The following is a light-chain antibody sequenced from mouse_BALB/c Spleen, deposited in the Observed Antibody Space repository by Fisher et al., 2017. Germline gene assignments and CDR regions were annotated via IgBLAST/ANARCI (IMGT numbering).Light chain of an antibody. CDR1: SSVSY. CDR3: QQRSSYPLT. CDR2: STS. Sequence: IVITQSPAIMSASPGEKVTMTCSASSSVSYMHWYQQKSGTSPKLWIYSTSNLASGVPARFSGSGSGTSYSLTISRMEAEDAATYYCQQRSSYPLTFGAGTKLELK. J-gene: IGKJ5*01. V-gene: IGKV4-57*01.